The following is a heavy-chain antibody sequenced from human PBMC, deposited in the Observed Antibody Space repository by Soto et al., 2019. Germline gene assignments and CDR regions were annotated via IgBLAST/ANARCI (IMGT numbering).Heavy chain of an antibody. CDR3: ARHILVVTATPYYYHYGMDV. V-gene: IGHV1-69*01. J-gene: IGHJ6*02. CDR2: IIPIFGTA. Sequence: QVQLVQSGAEVKKPGSSVKVSCKASGGTFSSYAISWVRQAPGQGLEWMGGIIPIFGTANYAQKFQGRVTITEDESTDTAYVELRSLRSADLAVYYRARHILVVTATPYYYHYGMDVSGEGKKVTVS. CDR1: GGTFSSYA. D-gene: IGHD2-21*02.